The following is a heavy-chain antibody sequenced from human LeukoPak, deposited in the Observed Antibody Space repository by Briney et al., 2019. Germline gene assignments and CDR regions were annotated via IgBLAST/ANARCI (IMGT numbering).Heavy chain of an antibody. Sequence: SETLSLTCTVSGGSISSYYWSWIRQPPGKGLEWIGYIYYSGSTNYNPSLKSRVTISVDTSKNQFSLKLSSVTAADTAVYYCAREAPRADILTGHYLYYYYYMDVWGKGTTVTVSS. CDR3: AREAPRADILTGHYLYYYYYMDV. CDR1: GGSISSYY. CDR2: IYYSGST. D-gene: IGHD3-9*01. V-gene: IGHV4-59*01. J-gene: IGHJ6*03.